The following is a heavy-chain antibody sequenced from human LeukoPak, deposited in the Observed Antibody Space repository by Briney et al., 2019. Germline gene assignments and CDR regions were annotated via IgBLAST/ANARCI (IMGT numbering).Heavy chain of an antibody. Sequence: PGGSLRLSCAASGFTFSSYGMHWVRQAPGKGLEWVAVISYDGSNKYYADSVKGRFTISRDNSKNTLYLQMNSLRAEDTAVYYCAKGLKAYYYDSSGYYYPDYWGQGTLVTVSS. CDR2: ISYDGSNK. CDR1: GFTFSSYG. J-gene: IGHJ4*02. V-gene: IGHV3-30*18. CDR3: AKGLKAYYYDSSGYYYPDY. D-gene: IGHD3-22*01.